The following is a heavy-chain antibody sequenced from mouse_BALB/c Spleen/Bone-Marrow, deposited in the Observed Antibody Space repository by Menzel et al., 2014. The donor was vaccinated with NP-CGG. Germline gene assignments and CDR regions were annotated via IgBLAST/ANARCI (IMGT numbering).Heavy chain of an antibody. CDR1: GYTFTSSW. D-gene: IGHD2-12*01. Sequence: QVQLQQSGSVLVRPGASVKLSCKASGYTFTSSWMHWAKQRPGQGLEWIGEIHPNTDNTNYDEKFKGKATLTVDTSSSTAYVDLSSLTSEASAFYYGARHHSSAYYFDYWGQGTTLTVSS. CDR2: IHPNTDNT. J-gene: IGHJ2*01. V-gene: IGHV1S130*01. CDR3: ARHHSSAYYFDY.